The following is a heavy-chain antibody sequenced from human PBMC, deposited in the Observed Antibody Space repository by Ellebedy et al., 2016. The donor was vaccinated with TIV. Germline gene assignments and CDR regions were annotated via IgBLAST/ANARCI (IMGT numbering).Heavy chain of an antibody. V-gene: IGHV3-72*01. CDR2: TRDKVNSYTT. D-gene: IGHD5/OR15-5a*01. CDR3: ARITVVYVQNREYYGMDV. CDR1: GFTFSDHY. J-gene: IGHJ6*02. Sequence: GESLKISCAASGFTFSDHYMDWVRQAPGKGLEWVGRTRDKVNSYTTEYAASVRGRFTISRDDSKNSLYLQMNSLKTDDTAVYYCARITVVYVQNREYYGMDVWGQGTTVTVSS.